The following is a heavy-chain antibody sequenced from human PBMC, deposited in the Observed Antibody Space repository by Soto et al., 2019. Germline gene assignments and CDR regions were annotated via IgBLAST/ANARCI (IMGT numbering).Heavy chain of an antibody. D-gene: IGHD3-3*01. Sequence: GGSLRLSCAASGFTFSGSAMHWVRQASGKGLEWVGRIRSKANSYATEYAAPVKGRFTISRDDSKNTAYLQMNSLKTEDTAVYYCTRSVLEIITMSEDMDEVFDFWGQGPMFP. V-gene: IGHV3-73*01. CDR2: IRSKANSYAT. CDR3: TRSVLEIITMSEDMDEVFDF. J-gene: IGHJ3*01. CDR1: GFTFSGSA.